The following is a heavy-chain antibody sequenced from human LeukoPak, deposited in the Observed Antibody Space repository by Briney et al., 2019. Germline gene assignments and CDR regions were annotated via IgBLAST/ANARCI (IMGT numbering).Heavy chain of an antibody. V-gene: IGHV5-51*01. CDR1: GYSFTTYW. CDR3: ASRPFETTVVPWDFY. CDR2: IRPMNSDV. J-gene: IGHJ4*02. Sequence: NRGESLKISCKGSGYSFTTYWVAWVRQLPGKGLEWMGIIRPMNSDVRYSPSFQGQVTISADRSINTAYLQWSSLTASDTAMYYCASRPFETTVVPWDFYWGQGTQVTVSS. D-gene: IGHD4-23*01.